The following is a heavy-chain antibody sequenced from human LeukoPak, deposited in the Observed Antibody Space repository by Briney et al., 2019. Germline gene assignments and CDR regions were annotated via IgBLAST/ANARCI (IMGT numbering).Heavy chain of an antibody. CDR3: ARDAGRKDDY. D-gene: IGHD2-2*01. J-gene: IGHJ4*02. CDR1: GFSFSDSA. Sequence: PGGSLRLSCAASGFSFSDSAIHWVRQPSGRGLEWVGRIRSTAGTYATAYAASVKGRFTISRDDSKNTAYLQMNSLRAEDTAVYYCARDAGRKDDYWGQGTLVTVSS. CDR2: IRSTAGTYAT. V-gene: IGHV3-73*01.